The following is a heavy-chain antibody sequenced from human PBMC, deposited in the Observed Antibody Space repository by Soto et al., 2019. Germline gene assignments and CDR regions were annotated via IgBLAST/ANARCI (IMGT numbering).Heavy chain of an antibody. V-gene: IGHV1-69*01. D-gene: IGHD3-22*01. CDR2: TVPIFGTP. CDR3: ATLVVSPTYYAFGVDV. CDR1: GGTFSNYA. J-gene: IGHJ6*02. Sequence: QVQLVQSGAEVKRPGSSVKVSCKASGGTFSNYAISWVRQAPGQGLEWMGGTVPIFGTPSYAHNFQGRVTITADEVTSTAYMELRSLTSEDTAVYYCATLVVSPTYYAFGVDVWGQGTTVTVTS.